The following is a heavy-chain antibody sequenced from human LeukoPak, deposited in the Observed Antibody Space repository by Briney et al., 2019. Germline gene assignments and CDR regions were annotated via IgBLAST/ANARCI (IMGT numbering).Heavy chain of an antibody. J-gene: IGHJ4*02. Sequence: GGSLRLSCAASGFTFSSYEMNWVRQAPGKGLEWFSYISSSGSTIYYADSVKSRFTISRDNAKNSLYLQMNSLRAEDTAVYYCARAPYSSGWYYFDYWGQGTLVTVSS. V-gene: IGHV3-48*03. CDR1: GFTFSSYE. CDR2: ISSSGSTI. D-gene: IGHD6-19*01. CDR3: ARAPYSSGWYYFDY.